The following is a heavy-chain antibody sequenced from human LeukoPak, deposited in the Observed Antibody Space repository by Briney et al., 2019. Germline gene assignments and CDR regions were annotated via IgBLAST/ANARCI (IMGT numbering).Heavy chain of an antibody. V-gene: IGHV1-2*02. CDR1: GYTFNGYY. Sequence: GASVTVSCKASGYTFNGYYMHWVRQAPGQGLEWMGWINPNSGGTNYAQKFQGRVTMTRDTSISTAYMELSRLRSDDTAVYYCARASDLYDYVWGSYRYYFDYWGQGTLVTVSS. CDR2: INPNSGGT. CDR3: ARASDLYDYVWGSYRYYFDY. D-gene: IGHD3-16*02. J-gene: IGHJ4*02.